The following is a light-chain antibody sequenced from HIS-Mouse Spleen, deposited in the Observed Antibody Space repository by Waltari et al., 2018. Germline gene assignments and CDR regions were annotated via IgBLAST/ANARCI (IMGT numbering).Light chain of an antibody. CDR2: EDS. CDR3: YSTDSSGNHRV. CDR1: ALPKKY. Sequence: SYELTQPPSVSVSPGHTARLPCPGDALPKKYAYWYQQKSGQAPVLVIYEDSKRPSGIPERFSGSSSGTMATLTISGAQVEDEADYYCYSTDSSGNHRVFGGGTKLTVL. J-gene: IGLJ2*01. V-gene: IGLV3-10*01.